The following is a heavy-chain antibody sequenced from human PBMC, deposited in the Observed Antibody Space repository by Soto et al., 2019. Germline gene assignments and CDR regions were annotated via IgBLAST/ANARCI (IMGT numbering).Heavy chain of an antibody. CDR3: ARDVTQYSSALFDY. D-gene: IGHD6-19*01. CDR1: GYGFTSYY. J-gene: IGHJ4*02. Sequence: ASVKVSWKAAGYGFTSYYMHWVRQAPGQGLEWMGWISANSGSTNYAQKFQGWVTMTRDTSISTAYMELSRLRSDDTAVYYCARDVTQYSSALFDYWGQGTLVTVSS. CDR2: ISANSGST. V-gene: IGHV1-2*04.